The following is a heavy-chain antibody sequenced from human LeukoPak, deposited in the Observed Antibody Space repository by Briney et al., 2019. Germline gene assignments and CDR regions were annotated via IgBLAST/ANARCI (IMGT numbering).Heavy chain of an antibody. CDR2: IRYDGSNK. D-gene: IGHD4-11*01. CDR1: GFTFSSYG. V-gene: IGHV3-30*02. CDR3: AIYSIAEYYYYYYMDV. Sequence: GSLRLSCAASGFTFSSYGMHWVRQAPGKGLEWVAFIRYDGSNKYYADSVKGRFTISRDNSKNTLYLQMNSLRAEDTAVYYCAIYSIAEYYYYYYMDVWGKGTTVTVSS. J-gene: IGHJ6*03.